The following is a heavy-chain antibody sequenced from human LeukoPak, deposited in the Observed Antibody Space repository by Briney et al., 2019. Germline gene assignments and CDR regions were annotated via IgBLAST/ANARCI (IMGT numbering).Heavy chain of an antibody. Sequence: SETLSLTCTVSGGSISSSSYYWGWIRQPPGKGLEWIGSIYYSGSTYYNPSLKSRVTISVDTSKNQFSLKLSSMTAADTAVYYCASLEYSSGWTDYWGQGTLVTVSS. J-gene: IGHJ4*02. CDR2: IYYSGST. CDR3: ASLEYSSGWTDY. D-gene: IGHD6-19*01. CDR1: GGSISSSSYY. V-gene: IGHV4-39*01.